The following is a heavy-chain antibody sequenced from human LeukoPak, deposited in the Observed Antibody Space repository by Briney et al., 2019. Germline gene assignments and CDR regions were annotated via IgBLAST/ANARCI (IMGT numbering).Heavy chain of an antibody. Sequence: TGGSLRLSCAASGFTFDDYAMHWVRQAPGKGLEWVSGISWNSGSIGYADSVKGRFTTSRDNAKNSLYLQMNSLRAEDTALYYCAKDVELWSVLGSYFDYWGQGTLVTVSS. V-gene: IGHV3-9*01. J-gene: IGHJ4*02. D-gene: IGHD5-18*01. CDR2: ISWNSGSI. CDR3: AKDVELWSVLGSYFDY. CDR1: GFTFDDYA.